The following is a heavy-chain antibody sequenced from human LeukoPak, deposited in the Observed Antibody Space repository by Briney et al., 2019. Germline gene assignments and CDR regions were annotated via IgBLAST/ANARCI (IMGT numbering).Heavy chain of an antibody. CDR3: ARGESPPIELGYPYYFDY. D-gene: IGHD3-22*01. CDR2: IYHSGST. Sequence: PSETLSLTCAVSGGSISSGGYSWSWIRQPPGKGLEWIGYIYHSGSTYYNPSLKSRVTISVDTSKNQFSLKLSSVTAADTAVYYCARGESPPIELGYPYYFDYWGQGTLVTVSS. V-gene: IGHV4-30-2*01. CDR1: GGSISSGGYS. J-gene: IGHJ4*02.